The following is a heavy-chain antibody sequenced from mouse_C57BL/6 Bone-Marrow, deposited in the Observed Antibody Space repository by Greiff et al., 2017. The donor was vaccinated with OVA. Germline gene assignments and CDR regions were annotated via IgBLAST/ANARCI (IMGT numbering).Heavy chain of an antibody. CDR2: ISYSGST. CDR1: GYSITSGYD. V-gene: IGHV3-1*01. CDR3: AREDYWYFDV. J-gene: IGHJ1*03. Sequence: DVKLQESGPGMVKPSQSLSLTCTVTGYSITSGYDWHWIRHFPGNKLEWMGYISYSGSTNYNPSLKSRISITHDTSKNHFLLKLNSVTTEDTATYYCAREDYWYFDVWGTGTTVTVSS.